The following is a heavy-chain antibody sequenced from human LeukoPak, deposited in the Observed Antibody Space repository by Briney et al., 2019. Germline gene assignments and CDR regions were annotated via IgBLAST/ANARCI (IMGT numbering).Heavy chain of an antibody. D-gene: IGHD3-16*01. J-gene: IGHJ4*02. CDR3: ARFFYYDASRPPF. CDR2: IYYSGST. Sequence: SETLSLTCTVSGGYISTSNYYWGWIRQSPGKGLEWIGNIYYSGSTYYNPSLKSRVSLSIDTSMNQFSLKVNSLTVADTAVYYCARFFYYDASRPPFRGQGTLVAVSS. CDR1: GGYISTSNYY. V-gene: IGHV4-39*01.